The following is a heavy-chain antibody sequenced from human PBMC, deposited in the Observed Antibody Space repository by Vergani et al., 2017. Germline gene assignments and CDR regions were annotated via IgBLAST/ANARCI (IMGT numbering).Heavy chain of an antibody. V-gene: IGHV3-66*02. CDR2: IKSDGRT. Sequence: VELLESGGGLAQPGGSLRVSCSASGFRVTTYYMSWVRQAPGKGLEWGSVIKSDGRTSYAESVRGRFTISRDTSRNAVYLQMNILRVEDTGVYYCARSGYCAHGVCYMTYYYYMDVWGKGTAVTVSS. D-gene: IGHD2-8*01. CDR1: GFRVTTYY. J-gene: IGHJ6*03. CDR3: ARSGYCAHGVCYMTYYYYMDV.